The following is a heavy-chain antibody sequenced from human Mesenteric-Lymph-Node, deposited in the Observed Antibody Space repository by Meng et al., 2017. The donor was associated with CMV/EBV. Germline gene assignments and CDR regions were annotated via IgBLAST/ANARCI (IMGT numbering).Heavy chain of an antibody. CDR1: EYPYTSYY. V-gene: IGHV1-46*01. CDR3: AGDVEEVVVAATHLSV. D-gene: IGHD2-15*01. CDR2: INPSGDNT. J-gene: IGHJ4*02. Sequence: SEYPYTSYYMHWVRQAPGQGLEWRGIINPSGDNTSYAQKFQGRVTMTRDTSTSTVYMELSSLRSEDTAVYYCAGDVEEVVVAATHLSVWGQGTLVTVSS.